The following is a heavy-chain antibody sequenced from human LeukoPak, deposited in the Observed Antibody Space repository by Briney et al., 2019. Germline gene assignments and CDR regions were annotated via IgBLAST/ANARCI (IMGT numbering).Heavy chain of an antibody. CDR3: ARQYGSGWSGFDY. D-gene: IGHD6-19*01. Sequence: GASVKVSCTASGYTFTDYAISWVRQAPGQGLEWVGWISVNNGNTNYAQKFQGRLTMTTDTSTSTAYMELRSLRSDDTAVYYCARQYGSGWSGFDYWGQGTLITVSS. CDR1: GYTFTDYA. CDR2: ISVNNGNT. V-gene: IGHV1-18*01. J-gene: IGHJ4*02.